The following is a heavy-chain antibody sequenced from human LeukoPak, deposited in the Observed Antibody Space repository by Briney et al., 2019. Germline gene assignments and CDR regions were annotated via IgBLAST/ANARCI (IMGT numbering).Heavy chain of an antibody. CDR3: AKVQEMDTILPPFHY. J-gene: IGHJ4*02. D-gene: IGHD5-24*01. V-gene: IGHV3-23*01. Sequence: GGSLRLSCAASGFPFNNCDMRWVRQVPGKGLEGVSAMSGSGGNTFYADSVKGRFTIPRDNSKNTLYLQVNSLRAADTAIYYCAKVQEMDTILPPFHYWGQGTLVTVSS. CDR2: MSGSGGNT. CDR1: GFPFNNCD.